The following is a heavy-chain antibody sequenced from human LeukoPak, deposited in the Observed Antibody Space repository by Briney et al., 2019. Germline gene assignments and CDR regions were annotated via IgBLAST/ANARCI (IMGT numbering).Heavy chain of an antibody. D-gene: IGHD3-22*01. V-gene: IGHV3-21*01. CDR1: GFTFSSYS. CDR3: AREVRAYYYDSSGYPYFDY. J-gene: IGHJ4*02. CDR2: ISSSSSYI. Sequence: GGSLRLSCAASGFTFSSYSMNWVRQAPGKGLEWVSSISSSSSYIYYADSVKGRFTISRDNAKNSLYLQMNSLRAEDTAVYYRAREVRAYYYDSSGYPYFDYWGQGTLVTVSS.